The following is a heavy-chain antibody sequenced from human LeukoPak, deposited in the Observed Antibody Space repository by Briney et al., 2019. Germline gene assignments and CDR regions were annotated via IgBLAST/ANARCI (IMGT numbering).Heavy chain of an antibody. CDR3: ARRWYDSSGYSRHFDY. D-gene: IGHD3-22*01. CDR1: GYSFSSYW. V-gene: IGHV5-51*01. Sequence: GESLKISCQASGYSFSSYWIAWVGHMPGKGLEWMGIIYPGDSDTKYSPSFEGQVTISADKSTSTTYLQWSSLRASDTAIYYCARRWYDSSGYSRHFDYWGQGTLVTAPS. J-gene: IGHJ4*02. CDR2: IYPGDSDT.